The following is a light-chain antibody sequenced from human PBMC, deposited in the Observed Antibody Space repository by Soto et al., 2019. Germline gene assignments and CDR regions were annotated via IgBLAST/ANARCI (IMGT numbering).Light chain of an antibody. V-gene: IGKV1-27*01. CDR1: QDIRDY. CDR3: QKYGSAPYT. CDR2: AAS. Sequence: DIQMTQSPSSLSASVGDRVTITCRASQDIRDYLAWYQQRPGKVPSLLIYAASTLQSGVPSRFSGSGFGTDFTLTISSLQSEDVATYYCQKYGSAPYTFGPGTKVDLK. J-gene: IGKJ3*01.